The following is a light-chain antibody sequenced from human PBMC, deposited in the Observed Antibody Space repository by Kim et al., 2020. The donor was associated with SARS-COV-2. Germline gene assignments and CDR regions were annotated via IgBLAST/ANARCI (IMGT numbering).Light chain of an antibody. Sequence: SPGQTASITFSGYKLGDKYVSWYQQKPGQSPLVVIYQDNQRPSGIPERFSGSNSGNTATLTISGTQAMDEADYYCQAWDSSTHNYVFGAGTKVTVL. CDR3: QAWDSSTHNYV. CDR1: KLGDKY. J-gene: IGLJ1*01. V-gene: IGLV3-1*01. CDR2: QDN.